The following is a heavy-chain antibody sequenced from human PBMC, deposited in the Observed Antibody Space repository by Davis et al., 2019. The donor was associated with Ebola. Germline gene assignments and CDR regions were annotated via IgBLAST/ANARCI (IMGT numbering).Heavy chain of an antibody. CDR3: ARGKTVAGTRGLSWFDP. V-gene: IGHV1-8*01. J-gene: IGHJ5*02. D-gene: IGHD6-19*01. Sequence: ASVKVSCKASGYTFTSYDVHWVRQATGQGLEWMGWMNPNSRNTGYAQKFRGRVTITRDTSASTSYMELSSLRSEDTAVFYCARGKTVAGTRGLSWFDPWGPGTLVTVSS. CDR2: MNPNSRNT. CDR1: GYTFTSYD.